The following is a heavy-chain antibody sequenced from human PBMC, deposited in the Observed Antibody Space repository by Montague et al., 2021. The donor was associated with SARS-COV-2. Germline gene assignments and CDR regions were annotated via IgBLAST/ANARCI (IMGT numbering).Heavy chain of an antibody. CDR2: IYWDDDK. CDR1: GFSLSTSGVG. J-gene: IGHJ4*02. Sequence: TLSLTCTVSGFSLSTSGVGVGWIRQPPGKALEWLALIYWDDDKRYSPSLKSRLTITKDTSKNQVVLTMTNMDPVDTATYYCAHRRPLWGYFDYWGQGTLVTVSS. D-gene: IGHD7-27*01. V-gene: IGHV2-5*02. CDR3: AHRRPLWGYFDY.